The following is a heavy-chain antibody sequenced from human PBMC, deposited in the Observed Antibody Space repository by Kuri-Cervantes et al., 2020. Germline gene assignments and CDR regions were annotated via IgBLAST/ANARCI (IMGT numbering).Heavy chain of an antibody. CDR3: ARDEGVGVIVDY. J-gene: IGHJ4*02. CDR1: GYTFTGYY. Sequence: ASVKVSCKASGYTFTGYYMHWVRQAPGQGLEWMGWINPNSGGTNYAQKFQGRVTMTRDTSISTAYMELSRLRSDDTAVYYCARDEGVGVIVDYWGQGTLVTVSS. V-gene: IGHV1-2*02. D-gene: IGHD3-22*01. CDR2: INPNSGGT.